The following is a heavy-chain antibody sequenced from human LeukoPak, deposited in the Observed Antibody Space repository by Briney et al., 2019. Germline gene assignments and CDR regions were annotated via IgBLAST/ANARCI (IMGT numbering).Heavy chain of an antibody. CDR1: GGSISSYY. CDR3: ARWPPSGFDY. J-gene: IGHJ4*02. D-gene: IGHD3-10*01. CDR2: IYYSGYT. V-gene: IGHV4-59*08. Sequence: SETLSLTCTVSGGSISSYYWSWIRQPPGKGLKWIGNIYYSGYTTYSPSLRSRVTISVDTSKNQFSLKLSSVTAADTAVYYCARWPPSGFDYWGQGTLVTVSS.